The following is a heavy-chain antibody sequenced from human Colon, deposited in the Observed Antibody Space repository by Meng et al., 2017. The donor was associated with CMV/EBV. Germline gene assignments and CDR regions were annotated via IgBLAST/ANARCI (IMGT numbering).Heavy chain of an antibody. CDR1: GYTFTGYY. CDR3: AGVGGHCSSTSCDIYYWFDP. V-gene: IGHV1-2*02. D-gene: IGHD2-2*01. J-gene: IGHJ5*02. Sequence: ASVKVSCKASGYTFTGYYMHWVRQAPGQGLEWMGWINPNSGGTNYAQKFQGRVTITIDKSTTTAYMELNSLRSEDTAVYYCAGVGGHCSSTSCDIYYWFDPWGQGTLVTVCS. CDR2: INPNSGGT.